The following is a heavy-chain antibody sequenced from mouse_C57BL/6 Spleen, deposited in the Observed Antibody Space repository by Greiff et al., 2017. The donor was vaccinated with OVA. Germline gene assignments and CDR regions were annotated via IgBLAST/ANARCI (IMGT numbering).Heavy chain of an antibody. CDR1: GYTFTDYY. CDR2: INPYNGGT. J-gene: IGHJ2*01. Sequence: EVQLQESGPVLVKPGASVKMSCKASGYTFTDYYMNWVKQSHGKSLEWIGVINPYNGGTSYNQKFKGKATLTVDKSSSTAYMELNSLTSEDSAVYYCARAPPTYYFDYWGQGTTRTVSS. CDR3: ARAPPTYYFDY. D-gene: IGHD2-10*01. V-gene: IGHV1-19*01.